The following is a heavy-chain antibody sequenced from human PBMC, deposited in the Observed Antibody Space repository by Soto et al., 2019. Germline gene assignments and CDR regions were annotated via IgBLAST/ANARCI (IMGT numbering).Heavy chain of an antibody. CDR2: IYYSGST. J-gene: IGHJ5*02. V-gene: IGHV4-59*01. D-gene: IGHD3-22*01. CDR1: GGSISSYY. CDR3: ARWTYYYDSSGYYNWFDP. Sequence: KPSETLSLTCTVSGGSISSYYWSWIRQPPGKGLEWIGYIYYSGSTNYNPSLKSRVTISVDTSKNQFSLKLSSVTAADMAVYYCARWTYYYDSSGYYNWFDPWGQGTLVTVSS.